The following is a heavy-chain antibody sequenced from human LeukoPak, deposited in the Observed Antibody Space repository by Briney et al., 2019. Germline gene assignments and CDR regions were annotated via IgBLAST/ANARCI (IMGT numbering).Heavy chain of an antibody. Sequence: PSETLSLTCTVSGYSISSGYYWGWIRQPPGKGLEWIGSIYHSGSTYYNPSLKSRVTISVDTSKNQFSLKLSSVTAADTAVYYCARVLRFLEWEPDAFDIWGQGTMVTVSS. J-gene: IGHJ3*02. CDR2: IYHSGST. D-gene: IGHD3-3*01. V-gene: IGHV4-38-2*02. CDR3: ARVLRFLEWEPDAFDI. CDR1: GYSISSGYY.